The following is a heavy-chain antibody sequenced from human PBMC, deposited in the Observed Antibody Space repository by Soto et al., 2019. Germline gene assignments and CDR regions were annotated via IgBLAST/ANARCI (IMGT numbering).Heavy chain of an antibody. Sequence: WGSLIFSCALSVFSLRDYYMNWIRQAPGKGLELLSYVSPGSDIRKYADSVEGRFTISRDNAKNLLYLHMNSLRAEDTAVYYCTTDTRITDFWGHGTLVTVSS. V-gene: IGHV3-11*01. D-gene: IGHD3-16*01. CDR2: VSPGSDIR. J-gene: IGHJ4*01. CDR3: TTDTRITDF. CDR1: VFSLRDYY.